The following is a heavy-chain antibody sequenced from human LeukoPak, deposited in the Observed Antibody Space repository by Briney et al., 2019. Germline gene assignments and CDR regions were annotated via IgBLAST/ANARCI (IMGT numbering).Heavy chain of an antibody. D-gene: IGHD2-8*02. J-gene: IGHJ4*02. V-gene: IGHV4-39*07. Sequence: SETLSLTCTVSGGSISGSTYYWGWIRQPPGKGLEWIGSISHSGITNYNPSLKSRVTMSVDTSKNQFSLKVNSVTAADTAIYYCARDTGGSSSDYWGQGTLVTVSS. CDR3: ARDTGGSSSDY. CDR2: ISHSGIT. CDR1: GGSISGSTYY.